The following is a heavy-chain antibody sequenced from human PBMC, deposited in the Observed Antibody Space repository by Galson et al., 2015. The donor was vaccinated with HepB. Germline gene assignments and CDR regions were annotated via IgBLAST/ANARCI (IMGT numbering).Heavy chain of an antibody. D-gene: IGHD5-24*01. CDR2: INAYNGDT. V-gene: IGHV1-18*01. J-gene: IGHJ4*02. CDR3: ARGGMATIGGPTFDL. Sequence: SVKVSCKASGYIFTRNTINWVRQAPGQGLEWMRWINAYNGDTTYTRKFQGRVTMTTDTSTSTAYLDLRSLRSDDTAMYYCARGGMATIGGPTFDLWGQGTLVTVSS. CDR1: GYIFTRNT.